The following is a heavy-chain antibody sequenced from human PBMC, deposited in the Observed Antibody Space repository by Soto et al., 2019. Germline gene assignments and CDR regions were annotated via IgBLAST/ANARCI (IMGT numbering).Heavy chain of an antibody. CDR2: IYSSGGT. Sequence: SETLSLTCTVSGGSISSYYWSWIRQPPGKELEWIGCIYSSGGTNYNPSLKGRVTILLDAPKKQFSLKLSSVIAADTAVYYCARGVLVEGTSSPGIFDYWGQGTLVTVSS. CDR1: GGSISSYY. J-gene: IGHJ4*02. CDR3: ARGVLVEGTSSPGIFDY. D-gene: IGHD6-6*01. V-gene: IGHV4-59*01.